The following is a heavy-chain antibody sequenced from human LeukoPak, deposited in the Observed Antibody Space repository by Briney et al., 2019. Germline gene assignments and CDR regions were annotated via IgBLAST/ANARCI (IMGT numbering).Heavy chain of an antibody. Sequence: SETLSLTCAVYGGSFSGYYWSWIRQPPGKGLEWVGEINHSGSTNYNPSLKSRVTISVDTSKNQFSLKLSSVTAADTAVYYCARDHNASVSDYWGQGTLVTVSS. V-gene: IGHV4-34*01. CDR2: INHSGST. CDR3: ARDHNASVSDY. CDR1: GGSFSGYY. J-gene: IGHJ4*02. D-gene: IGHD1-1*01.